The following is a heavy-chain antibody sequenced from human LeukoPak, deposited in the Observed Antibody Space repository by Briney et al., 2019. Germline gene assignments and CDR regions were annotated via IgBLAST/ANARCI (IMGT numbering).Heavy chain of an antibody. CDR1: GFTFSSYA. CDR3: AKDGGIAARPNWFDP. D-gene: IGHD6-6*01. Sequence: GGSLRLSCAASGFTFSSYAMSWVRQAPGKGLEWVSAISGSGGSTYYADSVKGRFTISRDSSKNTLYLQMNSLRAEDTAVYYCAKDGGIAARPNWFDPWGQGTLVTVSS. V-gene: IGHV3-23*01. CDR2: ISGSGGST. J-gene: IGHJ5*02.